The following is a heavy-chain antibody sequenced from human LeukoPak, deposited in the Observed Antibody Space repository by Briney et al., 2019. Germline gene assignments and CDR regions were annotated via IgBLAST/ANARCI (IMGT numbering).Heavy chain of an antibody. CDR2: IYYSGST. V-gene: IGHV4-61*05. CDR3: ARVRRNSWGYFDY. D-gene: IGHD1-14*01. Sequence: SETLSLTCTVSGGSISSSSYYWGWIRQPPGKGLEWIGYIYYSGSTNYNPSLKSRVTISVDTSKNQFSLKLSSVTAADTAVYYCARVRRNSWGYFDYWGQGTLVTVSS. J-gene: IGHJ4*02. CDR1: GGSISSSSYY.